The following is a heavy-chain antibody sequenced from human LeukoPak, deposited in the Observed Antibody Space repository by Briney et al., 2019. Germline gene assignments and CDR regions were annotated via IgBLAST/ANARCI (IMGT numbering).Heavy chain of an antibody. J-gene: IGHJ4*02. CDR3: ATYYYGSGSYYNPDGFDY. Sequence: GGSLRFSCAASGFTFSSYGMHWVRQAPGKGLEWAAVIWYDGSNKYYADSVKGRFTISRDNSKNTLYLQMNSLRAEGTAVYYCATYYYGSGSYYNPDGFDYWGQGTLVTVSS. CDR1: GFTFSSYG. CDR2: IWYDGSNK. V-gene: IGHV3-33*01. D-gene: IGHD3-10*01.